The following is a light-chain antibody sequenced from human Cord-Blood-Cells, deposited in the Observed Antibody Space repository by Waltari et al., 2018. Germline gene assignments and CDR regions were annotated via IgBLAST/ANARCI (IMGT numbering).Light chain of an antibody. Sequence: DIQMTQSPSSLSASVGDRVTITCRASQRISSSLNRYQPKPGTAPKLLIYAASSLQSRGPSRFSGSGSGTDFTLTISSLQPEDFSTYYCQQSYSTPYTFGQGTKLEIK. J-gene: IGKJ2*01. CDR3: QQSYSTPYT. V-gene: IGKV1-39*01. CDR2: AAS. CDR1: QRISSS.